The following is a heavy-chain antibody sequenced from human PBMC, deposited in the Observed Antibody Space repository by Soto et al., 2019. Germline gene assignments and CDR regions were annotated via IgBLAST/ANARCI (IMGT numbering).Heavy chain of an antibody. D-gene: IGHD3-10*01. CDR1: GFTFSSYG. V-gene: IGHV3-30*18. Sequence: LRLSCAASGFTFSSYGMHWVRQAPGKGLEWVAVISYDGSNKYYADSVKGRFTISRDNSKNTLYLQMNSLRAEDTAVYYCAKSFLTYYYFDYWGQGTLVTVSS. CDR3: AKSFLTYYYFDY. J-gene: IGHJ4*02. CDR2: ISYDGSNK.